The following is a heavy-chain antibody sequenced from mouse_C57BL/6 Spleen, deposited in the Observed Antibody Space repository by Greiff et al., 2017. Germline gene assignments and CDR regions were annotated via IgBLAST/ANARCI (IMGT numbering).Heavy chain of an antibody. CDR3: ARWDYDYAWYFDV. CDR1: GYTFTSYW. CDR2: IYPGSGST. V-gene: IGHV1-55*01. J-gene: IGHJ1*03. D-gene: IGHD2-4*01. Sequence: VQLQQSGAELVKPGASVTMSCKASGYTFTSYWITWVKQRPGQGLEWIGDIYPGSGSTNYNEKFKSKATLTVDTSSSTAYMQLSSLTSEDSAVYYCARWDYDYAWYFDVWGTGTTVAVSS.